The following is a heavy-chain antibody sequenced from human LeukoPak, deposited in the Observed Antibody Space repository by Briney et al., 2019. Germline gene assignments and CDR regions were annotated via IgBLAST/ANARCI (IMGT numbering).Heavy chain of an antibody. CDR3: ARRTNGFDI. V-gene: IGHV4-61*02. J-gene: IGHJ3*02. D-gene: IGHD3/OR15-3a*01. CDR2: IYTSGGT. CDR1: GGSISSGYYY. Sequence: SETLSLTCTVSGGSISSGYYYWNWIRQPAGKGLEWIGRIYTSGGTNYNPSLKSRVTISLDTSKNQCSLKLTSVTAADTAVYHCARRTNGFDIWGQGTMVTVSS.